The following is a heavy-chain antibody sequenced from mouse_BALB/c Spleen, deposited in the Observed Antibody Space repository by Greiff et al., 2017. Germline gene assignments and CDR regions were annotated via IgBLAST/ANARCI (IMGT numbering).Heavy chain of an antibody. CDR3: ARDAGGNYLDY. V-gene: IGHV7-1*02. J-gene: IGHJ2*01. CDR2: SRNKANDYTT. D-gene: IGHD1-1*02. CDR1: GFTFSDFY. Sequence: EVNVVESGGGLVQPGGSLRLSCATSGFTFSDFYMEWVRQPPGKRLEWIAASRNKANDYTTEYSASVKGRFIVSRDTSQSILYLQMNALRAEDTAIYYCARDAGGNYLDYWGQGTTLTVSS.